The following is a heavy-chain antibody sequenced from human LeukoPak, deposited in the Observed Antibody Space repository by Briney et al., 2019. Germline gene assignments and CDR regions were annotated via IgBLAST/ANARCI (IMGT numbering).Heavy chain of an antibody. D-gene: IGHD1-14*01. CDR2: INGGGGVA. V-gene: IGHV3-23*01. CDR1: GFTFTTYS. Sequence: GGSLRLSCEASGFTFTTYSMTWVRQAPGKGLEWVSEINGGGGVAYYADSVKGRFTISRDNSNNILYLQMSSLRVEDTAVYYCAKDRTPANLYYYYYMDVWGKGTTVTISS. J-gene: IGHJ6*03. CDR3: AKDRTPANLYYYYYMDV.